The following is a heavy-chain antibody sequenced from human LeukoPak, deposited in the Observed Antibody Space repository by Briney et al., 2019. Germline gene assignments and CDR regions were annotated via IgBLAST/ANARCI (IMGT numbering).Heavy chain of an antibody. V-gene: IGHV4-4*02. CDR3: ARCRGYSYGSNAFDI. CDR2: IYHSGST. D-gene: IGHD5-18*01. J-gene: IGHJ3*02. CDR1: GGSISSSNW. Sequence: PSETLSLTCAVSGGSISSSNWWSWVRQPPGKGLEWIGEIYHSGSTNYNPSLKSRVTISVDKSKNQFSLKLSSVTAADTAVYYCARCRGYSYGSNAFDIWGQGTMVTVSS.